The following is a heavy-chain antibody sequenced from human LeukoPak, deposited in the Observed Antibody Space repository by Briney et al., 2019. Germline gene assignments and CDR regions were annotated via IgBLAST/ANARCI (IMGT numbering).Heavy chain of an antibody. D-gene: IGHD3-3*01. V-gene: IGHV3-30*02. J-gene: IGHJ5*02. CDR3: AKGWSTDWSNWFDH. CDR1: GFTFSNYG. CDR2: MRYGESDT. Sequence: GGSLRLSCAASGFTFSNYGIHWVRQVPGKALEWLAFMRYGESDTHYTDSVKGRFTISRVNSKNTMYLQMNSLRGDDTGIYYCAKGWSTDWSNWFDHWGQGTLVTVSS.